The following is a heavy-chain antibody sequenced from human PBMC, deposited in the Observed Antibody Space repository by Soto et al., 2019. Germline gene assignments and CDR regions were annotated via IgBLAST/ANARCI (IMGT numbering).Heavy chain of an antibody. J-gene: IGHJ4*02. CDR1: GFTFSSYA. CDR3: AKVWSYGDSPLYFDY. Sequence: AGGSLRLSCAASGFTFSSYAMSWVRQAPGKGLEWVSAISGSGGSTYYADSVKGRFTISRDNSKNTLYLQMNSLRAEDTAVYYCAKVWSYGDSPLYFDYWGQGTLVTVSS. D-gene: IGHD4-17*01. CDR2: ISGSGGST. V-gene: IGHV3-23*01.